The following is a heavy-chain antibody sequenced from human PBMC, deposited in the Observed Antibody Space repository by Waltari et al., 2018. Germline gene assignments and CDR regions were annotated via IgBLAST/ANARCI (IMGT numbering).Heavy chain of an antibody. CDR2: INHSGST. CDR1: GGSFSGYY. V-gene: IGHV4-34*01. D-gene: IGHD3-10*01. Sequence: QVQLQQWGAGLLKPSETLSLTCAVYGGSFSGYYWRWIRQPPGKGLEWIGEINHSGSTNYNPSLKSRVTISVDTSKNQFSLKLSSVTAADTAVYYCASGRGGSGRGHFDLWGRGTLVTVSS. CDR3: ASGRGGSGRGHFDL. J-gene: IGHJ2*01.